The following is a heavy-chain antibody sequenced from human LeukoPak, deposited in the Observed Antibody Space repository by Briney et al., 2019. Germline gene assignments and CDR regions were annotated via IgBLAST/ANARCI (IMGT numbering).Heavy chain of an antibody. CDR3: ARESSYGYVGY. J-gene: IGHJ4*02. D-gene: IGHD5-18*01. CDR1: GFTVSSNY. CDR2: IYSGGST. V-gene: IGHV3-66*02. Sequence: GGSLRLSCAASGFTVSSNYMSWVRQAPGKGLEWVSVIYSGGSTYYADSVKGRFTISRDNSKNTLYLQMNSLRAEDTAVYYCARESSYGYVGYWGQGTLVTVSS.